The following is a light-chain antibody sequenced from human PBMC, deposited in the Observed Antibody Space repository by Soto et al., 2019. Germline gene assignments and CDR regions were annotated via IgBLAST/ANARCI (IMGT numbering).Light chain of an antibody. CDR1: SSNIGSNA. V-gene: IGLV1-44*01. CDR2: NDN. J-gene: IGLJ3*02. CDR3: AAWDDSLNARGV. Sequence: QSVLTQPPSASWTPWQKGTISFSGISSNIGSNAVSWYKQLPGTAPKLLIYNDNQRPSGVPDRFSASKSGTSASLAISGLQSEDEADYYCAAWDDSLNARGVFGGGTKLTVL.